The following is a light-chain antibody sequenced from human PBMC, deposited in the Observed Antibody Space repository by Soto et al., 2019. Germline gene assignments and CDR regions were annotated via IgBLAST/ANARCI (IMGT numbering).Light chain of an antibody. CDR1: QSVSHN. CDR2: GAS. CDR3: QQSNNWPYT. V-gene: IGKV3-15*01. J-gene: IGKJ2*01. Sequence: EIVMTQSPATLSVSPGERATLSRRASQSVSHNLAWYQQKPGQAPRLLFYGASFRATGVPARFSGSGSGTDFTLTISSLQSEDFAIYYCQQSNNWPYTFGQGTKLEIK.